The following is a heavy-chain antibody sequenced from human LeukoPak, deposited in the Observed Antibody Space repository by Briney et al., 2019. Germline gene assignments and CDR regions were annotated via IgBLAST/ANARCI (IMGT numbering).Heavy chain of an antibody. CDR2: IRSSHHGATR. CDR3: TRDRGGRWFGELLGFDN. J-gene: IGHJ4*02. CDR1: GSDFSDYI. V-gene: IGHV3-49*04. D-gene: IGHD3-10*01. Sequence: GGSLRLSCQASGSDFSDYITSWVRQAPGKGLEWIAFIRSSHHGATREYAASVKGRFIISRDDSKNIAYLEMESLQTEDTGVYFCTRDRGGRWFGELLGFDNWGQGTLLTVSS.